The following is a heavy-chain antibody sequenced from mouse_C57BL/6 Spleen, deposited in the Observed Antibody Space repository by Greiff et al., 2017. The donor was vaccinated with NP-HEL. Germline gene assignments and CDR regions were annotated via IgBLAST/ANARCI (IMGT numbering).Heavy chain of an antibody. V-gene: IGHV3-6*01. CDR1: GYSITSGYY. J-gene: IGHJ3*01. Sequence: DVKLQESGPGLVKPSQSLSLTCSVTGYSITSGYYWNWIRQFPGNKLEWMGYISYDGSNNYNPSLKNRISITRDTSKNQFFLKLNSVTTEDTATYYCARDYEVRAWFAYWGQGTLVTVSA. CDR3: ARDYEVRAWFAY. CDR2: ISYDGSN. D-gene: IGHD2-12*01.